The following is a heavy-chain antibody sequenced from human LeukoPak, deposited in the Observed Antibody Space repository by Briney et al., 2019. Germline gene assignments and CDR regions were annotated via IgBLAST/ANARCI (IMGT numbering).Heavy chain of an antibody. Sequence: ASVKVSCKASGYTFTDYYMHWVRQAPGQGLEWMGWMNPNGGATNYAQKFQGRVTLTRDTSISTAYMELSRLTSDDTALYYCASPGEDIVVVPAAPYYYYYYMDVWGKGTTVTVSS. CDR2: MNPNGGAT. J-gene: IGHJ6*03. CDR3: ASPGEDIVVVPAAPYYYYYYMDV. D-gene: IGHD2-2*01. CDR1: GYTFTDYY. V-gene: IGHV1-2*02.